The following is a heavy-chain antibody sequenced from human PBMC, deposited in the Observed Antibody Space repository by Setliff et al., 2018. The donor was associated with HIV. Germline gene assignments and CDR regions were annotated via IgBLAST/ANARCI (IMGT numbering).Heavy chain of an antibody. CDR1: GFTFSSYA. CDR2: ITSGGST. V-gene: IGHV3-23*01. Sequence: PGGSLRLSCAASGFTFSSYAMSWVRQTPEKGLEWVSIITSGGSTYYADSAKGRFIISRDNSQNTLCLQMNSLRADDTAIYYCAKGFRPVDTALVSGPTYWGQGIRVTVSS. CDR3: AKGFRPVDTALVSGPTY. D-gene: IGHD5-18*01. J-gene: IGHJ4*02.